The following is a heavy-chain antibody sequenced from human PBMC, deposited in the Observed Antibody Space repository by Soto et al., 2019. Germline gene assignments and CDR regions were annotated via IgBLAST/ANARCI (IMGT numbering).Heavy chain of an antibody. Sequence: PGGSLRLSCAASGFTFSTYDMHWVRQAPGEGLEWVSSITTGSDYVYYADSVKGRFSISRDNAKNSLYLQMNSLRGEDTAVYYCARSSATPNGWWGYGLDVWGQGTTVTVSS. J-gene: IGHJ6*02. CDR2: ITTGSDYV. CDR1: GFTFSTYD. D-gene: IGHD2-15*01. V-gene: IGHV3-21*04. CDR3: ARSSATPNGWWGYGLDV.